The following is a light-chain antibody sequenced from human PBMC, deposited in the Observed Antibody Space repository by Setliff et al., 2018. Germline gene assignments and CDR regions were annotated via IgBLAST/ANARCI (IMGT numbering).Light chain of an antibody. Sequence: QSALTQPASVSGSPGQSITISCSGTSSDVGSYDFVSWYQQHPGKVPKLIIHDVSNRPSGVSNRFSGAKAGNTASLTISGLQAEDEADYYCSAYTGSSTYVFGTGTKVTVL. J-gene: IGLJ1*01. V-gene: IGLV2-14*03. CDR3: SAYTGSSTYV. CDR2: DVS. CDR1: SSDVGSYDF.